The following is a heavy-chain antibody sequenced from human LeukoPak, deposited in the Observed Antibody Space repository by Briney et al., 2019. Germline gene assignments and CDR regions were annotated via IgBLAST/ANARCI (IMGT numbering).Heavy chain of an antibody. CDR2: INPNSGGT. V-gene: IGHV1-2*02. J-gene: IGHJ4*02. CDR3: ARAGGAAMIVVVTRPLYFDY. D-gene: IGHD3-22*01. Sequence: ASVKVSCKASGYTFTGYYMHWVRQAPGQGLEWMGWINPNSGGTNYAQKFQGRVTMTRDTSISTAYMELSRLRSDDTAVYYCARAGGAAMIVVVTRPLYFDYWGQGTLVTVS. CDR1: GYTFTGYY.